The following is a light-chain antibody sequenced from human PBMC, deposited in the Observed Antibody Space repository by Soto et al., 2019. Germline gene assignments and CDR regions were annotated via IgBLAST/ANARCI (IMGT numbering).Light chain of an antibody. V-gene: IGKV3D-20*02. CDR1: QTTSRRY. Sequence: EIVLTQSPGTLSLSPGERATLSCRASQTTSRRYLAWYQQTPGQAPRLLIYGAITRATGIPDRFSGSWSGTDFTLTISRLEPEDFEVYYCQQRSNWPPTFGQGTKVDIK. CDR2: GAI. CDR3: QQRSNWPPT. J-gene: IGKJ1*01.